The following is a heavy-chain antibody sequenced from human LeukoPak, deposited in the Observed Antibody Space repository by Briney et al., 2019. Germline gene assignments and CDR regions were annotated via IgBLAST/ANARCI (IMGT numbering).Heavy chain of an antibody. CDR3: ARSPPLPH. V-gene: IGHV3-21*01. J-gene: IGHJ4*02. CDR2: ISSSRRYI. CDR1: GFTFSSYS. Sequence: GGXLRLSCAASGFTFSSYSMNWVRQAPGKGLEWVSSISSSRRYIYYADSVKGRFTISRDNAKNSLYLHMNSLRVDDTAVYYCARSPPLPHWGQGTLVTVSS.